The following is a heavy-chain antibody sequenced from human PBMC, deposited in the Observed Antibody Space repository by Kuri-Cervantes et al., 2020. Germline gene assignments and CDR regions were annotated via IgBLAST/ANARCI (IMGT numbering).Heavy chain of an antibody. CDR1: GGSISLYYW. Sequence: ETLSLTCTVSGGSISLYYWSWIRQPPGKALEWLAHIFSNDEKSYSTSLKSRLTISKDTSKSQVVLTMTNMDPVDTATYYCARDWGIGAFDIWGRGTMVTVSS. D-gene: IGHD7-27*01. CDR2: IFSNDEK. J-gene: IGHJ3*02. V-gene: IGHV2-26*01. CDR3: ARDWGIGAFDI.